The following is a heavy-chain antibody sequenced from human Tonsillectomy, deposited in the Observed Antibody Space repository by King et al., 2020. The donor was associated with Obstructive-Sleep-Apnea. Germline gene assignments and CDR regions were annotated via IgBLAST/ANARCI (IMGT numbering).Heavy chain of an antibody. CDR1: GGSISSYY. D-gene: IGHD3-10*01. V-gene: IGHV4-59*01. J-gene: IGHJ4*02. CDR2: IYYSGST. Sequence: QLQESGPGLVKPSETLSLTCTVSGGSISSYYWSWIRQPPGKGLEWIGYIYYSGSTNYNPSLKSRVTISVDTSKNQFSLKLSSVTAADTAVYYCARGALWFGELLPYYFDYWGQGTLVTVSS. CDR3: ARGALWFGELLPYYFDY.